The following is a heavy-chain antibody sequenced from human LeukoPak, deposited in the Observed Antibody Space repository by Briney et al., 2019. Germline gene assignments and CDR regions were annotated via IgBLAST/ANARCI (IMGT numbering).Heavy chain of an antibody. CDR3: ARGTYCSSTSCYHYYYYMDV. V-gene: IGHV4-4*07. D-gene: IGHD2-2*01. Sequence: SETLSLTCTVSGGSISSYYWSWIRQPAGKGLEWIGRIYTSGSTNYNPSLKSRVTMSVDTSKNQFSLKLSSVTAADTAVYYCARGTYCSSTSCYHYYYYMDVWGKGTTVTVSS. CDR2: IYTSGST. J-gene: IGHJ6*03. CDR1: GGSISSYY.